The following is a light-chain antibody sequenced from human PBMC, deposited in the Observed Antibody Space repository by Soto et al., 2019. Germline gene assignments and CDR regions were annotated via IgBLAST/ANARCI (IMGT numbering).Light chain of an antibody. J-gene: IGKJ1*01. V-gene: IGKV3-15*01. Sequence: EIVLTQSPVTLSVSPGERATLSCRASQSVNSNLAWYQQKPGQAPRLLIYGASTRANGVPARFSGGGSGTEFTLRISSLQSEDFALYYCQQYRTFGQGTKVEIK. CDR1: QSVNSN. CDR2: GAS. CDR3: QQYRT.